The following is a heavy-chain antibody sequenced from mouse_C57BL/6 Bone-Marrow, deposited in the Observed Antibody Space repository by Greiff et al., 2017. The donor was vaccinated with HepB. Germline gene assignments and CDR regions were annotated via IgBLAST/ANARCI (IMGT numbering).Heavy chain of an antibody. CDR3: ARAQYDYYAMDY. Sequence: VQLKESGPELVKPGASVKIPCKASGYTFTDYNMDWVKQSHGKSLEWIGDINPNNGGTIYNQKFKGKATLTVDKSSSTAYMELRSLTSEDTAVYYCARAQYDYYAMDYWGQGTSVTVSS. J-gene: IGHJ4*01. CDR2: INPNNGGT. CDR1: GYTFTDYN. V-gene: IGHV1-18*01.